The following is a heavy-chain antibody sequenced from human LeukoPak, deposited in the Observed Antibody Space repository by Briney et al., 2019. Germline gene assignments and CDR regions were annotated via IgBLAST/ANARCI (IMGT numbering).Heavy chain of an antibody. J-gene: IGHJ6*02. Sequence: NPSETLSLTCTVSGGSISSYYWRWIRQPPGKGLEWIGYIYYSGSTNCNPSLKSRVTISVDTSKNQFSLKLSSVAAADTAVYYCARDMVGATYYYGMDVWGQGTTVTVSS. CDR3: ARDMVGATYYYGMDV. CDR2: IYYSGST. V-gene: IGHV4-59*01. CDR1: GGSISSYY. D-gene: IGHD1-26*01.